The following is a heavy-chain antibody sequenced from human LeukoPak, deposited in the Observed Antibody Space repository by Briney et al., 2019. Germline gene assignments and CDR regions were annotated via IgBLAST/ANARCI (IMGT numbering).Heavy chain of an antibody. Sequence: PSETLSLTCTVSGGSISSHYWNWIRQPPGKGLEWIGHIYYSGSTNYNPSLKSRVTISVDTSKNQFSLKLSSVTAADTAVYYCAREPYGGNVYAFDIWGQGTMVTVSS. J-gene: IGHJ3*02. D-gene: IGHD4-23*01. CDR2: IYYSGST. V-gene: IGHV4-59*11. CDR3: AREPYGGNVYAFDI. CDR1: GGSISSHY.